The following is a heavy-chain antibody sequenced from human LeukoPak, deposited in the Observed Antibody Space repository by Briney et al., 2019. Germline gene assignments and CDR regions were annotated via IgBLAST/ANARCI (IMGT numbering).Heavy chain of an antibody. D-gene: IGHD3-10*01. V-gene: IGHV3-23*01. Sequence: GGSLRLSCAASGFTFSSYAMSWARQAPGKGLEWVSVISNSGGSTFYADSVKGRFTISRDNSKNTLYLQMNSLRAEDTAVYYCAKRASGSGTSLYYFDYWGQGTLVTVSS. CDR1: GFTFSSYA. CDR2: ISNSGGST. J-gene: IGHJ4*02. CDR3: AKRASGSGTSLYYFDY.